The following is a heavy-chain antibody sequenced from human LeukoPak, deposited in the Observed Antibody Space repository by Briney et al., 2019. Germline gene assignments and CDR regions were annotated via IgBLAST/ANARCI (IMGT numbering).Heavy chain of an antibody. D-gene: IGHD3-10*01. Sequence: PGGSLRLSCAASGFTSSSYGMHWVRQAPGKGLEWVAVIWYDGSNKYYADSVKGRFTISRDNSKNTLYLQMNSLRAEDTAVYYCAKWASGSSDPLDYWGQGTLVTVSS. CDR1: GFTSSSYG. V-gene: IGHV3-33*06. CDR2: IWYDGSNK. CDR3: AKWASGSSDPLDY. J-gene: IGHJ4*02.